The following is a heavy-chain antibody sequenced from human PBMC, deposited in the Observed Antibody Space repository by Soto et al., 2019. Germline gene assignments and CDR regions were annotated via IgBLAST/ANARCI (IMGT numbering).Heavy chain of an antibody. CDR3: AASIFYYGMDV. V-gene: IGHV1-46*01. CDR2: INPSGGST. Sequence: ASVAFSWTASGSTFTRYYMHWVRQAPGQGLEWMGIINPSGGSTSYAQKFQGRVTMTRDTSTTTYLQWSSLKASDTAIYYCAASIFYYGMDVWGQGTTVTVSS. J-gene: IGHJ6*02. CDR1: GSTFTRYY.